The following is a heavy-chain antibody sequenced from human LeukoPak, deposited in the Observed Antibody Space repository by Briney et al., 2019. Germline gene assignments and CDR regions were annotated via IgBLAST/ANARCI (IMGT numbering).Heavy chain of an antibody. CDR1: GCTFSSYA. V-gene: IGHV1-69*01. CDR3: AREGTGPYYYGSGSYSSWFDP. J-gene: IGHJ5*02. CDR2: IIPIFGTA. Sequence: GASVKVSCKASGCTFSSYAISWVRQAPGQGLEWMGGIIPIFGTANYAQKFQGRVTVTADESTSTAYMELSSLRSEDTAVYYCAREGTGPYYYGSGSYSSWFDPWGQGTLVTVSS. D-gene: IGHD3-10*01.